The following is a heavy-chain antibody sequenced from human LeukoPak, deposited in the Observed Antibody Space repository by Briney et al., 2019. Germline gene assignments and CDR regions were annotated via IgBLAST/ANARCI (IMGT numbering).Heavy chain of an antibody. V-gene: IGHV3-23*01. D-gene: IGHD2-15*01. CDR3: GKDISVVTPKYYFDY. Sequence: GGSLRLSCAASGFTFSSYAMSWVRQAPAKGLEWVSAISDSGGSTYYADSVKGRFTISRDNSKNTLCLQINSLRAEGTAVYYCGKDISVVTPKYYFDYWGQGTLVSVSS. CDR1: GFTFSSYA. J-gene: IGHJ4*02. CDR2: ISDSGGST.